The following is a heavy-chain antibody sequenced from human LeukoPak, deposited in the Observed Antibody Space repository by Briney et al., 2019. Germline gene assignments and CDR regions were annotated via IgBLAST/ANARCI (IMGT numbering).Heavy chain of an antibody. Sequence: PGGFLRLSCAASGFTFSSYWMHWVRQAPGKGLVWVSRINSDGSSTSYADSVKGRFTISRDNAKNTLYLQMNSLRAEDTAVYYCASGAVARTNWFDPWGQGTLVTVSS. CDR1: GFTFSSYW. D-gene: IGHD6-19*01. J-gene: IGHJ5*02. CDR3: ASGAVARTNWFDP. V-gene: IGHV3-74*01. CDR2: INSDGSST.